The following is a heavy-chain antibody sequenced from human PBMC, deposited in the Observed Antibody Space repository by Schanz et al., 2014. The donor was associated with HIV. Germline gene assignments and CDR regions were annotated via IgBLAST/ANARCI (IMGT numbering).Heavy chain of an antibody. CDR1: GFTFRNYA. Sequence: QVQLVESGGGVVQPGGSLRLSCAASGFTFRNYAMHWVRQVPGKGLEWVAILWFDGSIDYYVDSVRGRFTISRANSKNTLYLQMNSLRAEDTAVYYCARDAASHSYGSTMDVWGQGTTVTVSS. D-gene: IGHD5-18*01. CDR2: LWFDGSID. J-gene: IGHJ6*02. V-gene: IGHV3-33*01. CDR3: ARDAASHSYGSTMDV.